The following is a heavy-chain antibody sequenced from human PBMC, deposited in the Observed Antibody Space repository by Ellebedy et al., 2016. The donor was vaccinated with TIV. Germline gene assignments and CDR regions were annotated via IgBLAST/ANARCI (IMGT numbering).Heavy chain of an antibody. CDR1: GFTFSNHG. J-gene: IGHJ4*02. CDR2: IWGHGRDQ. D-gene: IGHD3-22*01. Sequence: PGGSLRLSCAASGFTFSNHGMHWVRQAPGKGLEWVAVIWGHGRDQRYADSAKGRFTVSRDNSKSTLYLDLSSVTAEDTAVYYCARASDYFDSSAYQYRPLNYWGQGILVTVSS. CDR3: ARASDYFDSSAYQYRPLNY. V-gene: IGHV3-33*01.